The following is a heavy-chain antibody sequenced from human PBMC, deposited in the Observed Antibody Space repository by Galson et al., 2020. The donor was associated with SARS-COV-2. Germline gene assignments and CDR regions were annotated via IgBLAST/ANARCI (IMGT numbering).Heavy chain of an antibody. Sequence: NSGGSLRLSCAASGITFSDSYMSWIRQEPGKALEWLSYISSRGTSPNYADSVKGRFTISRDNAKNSLYPQMSSLRVEDTAVFYCARTLGQGPGGYFVLWCRGTLVTVSS. CDR1: GITFSDSY. CDR3: ARTLGQGPGGYFVL. CDR2: ISSRGTSP. V-gene: IGHV3-11*04. D-gene: IGHD3-10*01. J-gene: IGHJ2*01.